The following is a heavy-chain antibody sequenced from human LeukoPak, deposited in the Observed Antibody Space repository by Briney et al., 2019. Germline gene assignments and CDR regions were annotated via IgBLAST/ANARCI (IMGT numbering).Heavy chain of an antibody. V-gene: IGHV4-61*05. Sequence: PSETLSLTCTVSGGSISSSSYYWGWIRQPPGKGLEWIGYIYYSGSTNYNPSLKSRVTISVDTSKNQFSLKLSSLTAADTAGYYCASGGGYCTNGVCQPFDYWGQGTLVTVSS. CDR2: IYYSGST. D-gene: IGHD2-8*01. CDR1: GGSISSSSYY. J-gene: IGHJ4*02. CDR3: ASGGGYCTNGVCQPFDY.